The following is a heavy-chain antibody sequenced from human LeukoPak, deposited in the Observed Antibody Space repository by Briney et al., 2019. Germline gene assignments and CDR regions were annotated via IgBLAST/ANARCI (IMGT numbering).Heavy chain of an antibody. CDR1: GFTFISYC. D-gene: IGHD3-16*01. V-gene: IGHV3-21*01. Sequence: GGSLRLSCAASGFTFISYCMNWVRQAPGKGLEWVSSISSSGSYIYYADSVKGRFTISRDNAKNSLYLQMNSLRAEDTAVYYCARDWGYYYYYGMDVWGQGTTVTVSS. CDR3: ARDWGYYYYYGMDV. J-gene: IGHJ6*02. CDR2: ISSSGSYI.